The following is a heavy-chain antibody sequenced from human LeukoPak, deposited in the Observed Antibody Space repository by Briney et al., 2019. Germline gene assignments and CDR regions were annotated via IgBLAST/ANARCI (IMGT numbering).Heavy chain of an antibody. CDR2: IYYSGST. Sequence: SETLSLTCTVSGGSISSGDYYWSWIRQPPGKGLEWIGYIYYSGSTYYNPSLKSRVTISVDTSKNQFSLKLSSVTAADTAVYYCAREDGYDVNWFDPWDQGTLVTVSS. D-gene: IGHD5-12*01. J-gene: IGHJ5*02. V-gene: IGHV4-30-4*01. CDR3: AREDGYDVNWFDP. CDR1: GGSISSGDYY.